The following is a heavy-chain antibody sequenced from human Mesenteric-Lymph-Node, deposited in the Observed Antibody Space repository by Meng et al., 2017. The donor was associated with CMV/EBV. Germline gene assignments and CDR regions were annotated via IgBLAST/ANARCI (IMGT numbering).Heavy chain of an antibody. CDR3: ARHQRWLKSEGGFNY. D-gene: IGHD4-23*01. V-gene: IGHV4-34*01. CDR1: GGSFSGYY. Sequence: VQSQQWAVGRLKPPETLSPTWAVYGGSFSGYYWSWIRQPPGKGLEWIGEINHSGSTNYNPSLKSRVTISVDTSKNQFSLKLSSVTAADTAVYYCARHQRWLKSEGGFNYWGQGTLVTVSS. J-gene: IGHJ4*02. CDR2: INHSGST.